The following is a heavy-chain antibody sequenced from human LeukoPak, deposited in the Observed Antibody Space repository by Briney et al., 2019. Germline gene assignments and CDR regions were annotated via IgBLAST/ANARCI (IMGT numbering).Heavy chain of an antibody. J-gene: IGHJ3*02. Sequence: ASVKVSCKASGYTFTGYYMHWVRQAPGKGLEWMGGFDPEDGETIYAQKFQGRVTMTEDTSTDTAYMELSSLRSEDTAVYYCATFLTAFDIWGQGTMVTVSS. CDR2: FDPEDGET. CDR3: ATFLTAFDI. CDR1: GYTFTGYY. V-gene: IGHV1-24*01. D-gene: IGHD3-3*01.